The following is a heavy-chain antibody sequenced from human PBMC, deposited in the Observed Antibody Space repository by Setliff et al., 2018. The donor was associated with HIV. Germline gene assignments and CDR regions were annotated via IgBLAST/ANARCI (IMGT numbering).Heavy chain of an antibody. Sequence: SETLSLTCSVSGDSTSNSYWSWIRQPAGKGLEWIGRLHASGNTNYNPSLKSRVTMSIDTSKNQLSLRLTSVTAADTAVYYCARDVLKSNYLGYYYYLDVWGKGTKVTAP. J-gene: IGHJ6*03. CDR3: ARDVLKSNYLGYYYYLDV. CDR1: GDSTSNSY. V-gene: IGHV4-4*07. CDR2: LHASGNT. D-gene: IGHD3-9*01.